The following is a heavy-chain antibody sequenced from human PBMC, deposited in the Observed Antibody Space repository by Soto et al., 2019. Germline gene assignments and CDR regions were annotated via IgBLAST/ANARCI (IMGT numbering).Heavy chain of an antibody. Sequence: KASETLSLTCTVSGGSVSSGSYYWSWIRQPPGKGLEWIGYIYYSGSTNYNPSLKSRVTISVDTSKNQFSLKLSSVSAADTAVYYCARRVRAVAGLIDYWGQGTLVTVS. CDR2: IYYSGST. D-gene: IGHD6-19*01. V-gene: IGHV4-61*01. CDR1: GGSVSSGSYY. J-gene: IGHJ4*02. CDR3: ARRVRAVAGLIDY.